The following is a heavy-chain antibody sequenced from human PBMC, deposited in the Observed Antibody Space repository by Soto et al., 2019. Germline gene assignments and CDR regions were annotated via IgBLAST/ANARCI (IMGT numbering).Heavy chain of an antibody. Sequence: SGPTLVNPTQTLTLTCTFSGFSLSTSGVGVGWIRQPPGKALEWLALIYWNDDKRYSPSLKSRLTITKDTSKNQVVLTMTNMDPVDTAPYSCAPRTSATFSFDYWGQGTLSPSPQ. D-gene: IGHD6-25*01. V-gene: IGHV2-5*01. CDR3: APRTSATFSFDY. J-gene: IGHJ4*02. CDR2: IYWNDDK. CDR1: GFSLSTSGVG.